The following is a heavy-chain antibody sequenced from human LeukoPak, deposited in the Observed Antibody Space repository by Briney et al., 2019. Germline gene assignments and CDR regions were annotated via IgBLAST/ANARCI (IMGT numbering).Heavy chain of an antibody. V-gene: IGHV4-61*02. J-gene: IGHJ4*02. D-gene: IGHD6-19*01. CDR2: IDTSGST. CDR3: AITFIAVAGPVFDY. Sequence: SQTLSLTCTVSGVSISSGSYYWSCIRQPAGKGLEWIVRIDTSGSTNYNPSLKSRVTISVDTSKNQFSLKLSSVTAADTAVYYCAITFIAVAGPVFDYWGQGTLVTVSS. CDR1: GVSISSGSYY.